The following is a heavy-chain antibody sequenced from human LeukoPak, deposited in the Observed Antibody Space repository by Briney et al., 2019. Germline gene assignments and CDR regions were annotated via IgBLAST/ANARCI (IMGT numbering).Heavy chain of an antibody. CDR1: GGSISSYY. CDR2: IYYSGST. J-gene: IGHJ6*03. Sequence: SETLSLTCTVSGGSISSYYWSWIRQPPGKGLEWIGYIYYSGSTNYNPSLKSRVTISVDTSKNQFSLKLSSVTAADTAVYYCARHRGLAAAGTFYYYYMDVWGKGTTVTISS. V-gene: IGHV4-59*08. CDR3: ARHRGLAAAGTFYYYYMDV. D-gene: IGHD6-13*01.